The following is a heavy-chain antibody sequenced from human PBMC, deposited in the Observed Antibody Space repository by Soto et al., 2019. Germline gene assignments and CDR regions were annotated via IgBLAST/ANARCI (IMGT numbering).Heavy chain of an antibody. CDR1: GFTFSGSA. Sequence: EVQLVESGGGLVQPGGSLKLSCAASGFTFSGSAMHWVRQASGKGLEWVGRIRSKANSYATAYAASVKGRFTISRDDSKNTAYLQMNSLKTEDTAVYYCTRRGIAVAVELYFDYWGQGTLVTVSS. CDR2: IRSKANSYAT. D-gene: IGHD6-19*01. CDR3: TRRGIAVAVELYFDY. J-gene: IGHJ4*02. V-gene: IGHV3-73*02.